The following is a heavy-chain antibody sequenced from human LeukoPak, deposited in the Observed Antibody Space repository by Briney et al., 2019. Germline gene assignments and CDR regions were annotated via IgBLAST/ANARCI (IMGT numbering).Heavy chain of an antibody. J-gene: IGHJ3*01. Sequence: GGSLRLSCAASGFTFSSYSMNWVRQAPGEGLEWISFISPSGSSTSYADSVKGRFTISRDNADNSLFLQMSSVRVKDTAMYYCTRPPRQISTGDAFDLWGQGTMVTVSS. CDR1: GFTFSSYS. D-gene: IGHD1-1*01. CDR2: ISPSGSST. V-gene: IGHV3-48*04. CDR3: TRPPRQISTGDAFDL.